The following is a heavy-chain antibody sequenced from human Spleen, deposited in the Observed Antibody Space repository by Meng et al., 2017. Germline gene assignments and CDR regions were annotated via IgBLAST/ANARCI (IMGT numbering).Heavy chain of an antibody. Sequence: SETLSLTCAVYGGSFSGYYWSWIRQPPGKGLEWIGEINHSGSTNYNPSLKSRVTISVDTSKNQFSLKLSSVTAADTAVYYCARDVGDTTDFYYGLDVWGQGTTVTVSS. CDR3: ARDVGDTTDFYYGLDV. D-gene: IGHD1-1*01. V-gene: IGHV4-34*01. CDR2: INHSGST. J-gene: IGHJ6*02. CDR1: GGSFSGYY.